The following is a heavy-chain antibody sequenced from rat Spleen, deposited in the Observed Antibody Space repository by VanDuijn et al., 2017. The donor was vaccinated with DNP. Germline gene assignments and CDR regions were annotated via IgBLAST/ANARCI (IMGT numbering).Heavy chain of an antibody. CDR2: ISNSGGSS. CDR1: GFTFSNCG. V-gene: IGHV5-27*01. J-gene: IGHJ2*01. Sequence: EVQLVESGGGLVQPGRSLTLSCAASGFTFSNCGMAWVRQAPTKGLEWVASISNSGGSSYYRDSVKGRFTISRDNAKSTLYLQMDSLRSEDTATYYCTTGFDYWGQGVMVTVSS. CDR3: TTGFDY.